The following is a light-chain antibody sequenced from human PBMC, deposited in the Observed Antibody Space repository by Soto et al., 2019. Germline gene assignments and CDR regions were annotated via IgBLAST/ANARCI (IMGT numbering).Light chain of an antibody. CDR3: QQYNNWPIT. CDR1: QSISSSY. V-gene: IGKV3D-7*01. J-gene: IGKJ5*01. Sequence: VLTQSPVTLSLSPGEGATLSCRASQSISSSYLSWYQQKPGQAPRLVIYGASTRATGIPARFSGSGSGTEFTLTISSLQSEDFAVYYCQQYNNWPITFGQGTRLEI. CDR2: GAS.